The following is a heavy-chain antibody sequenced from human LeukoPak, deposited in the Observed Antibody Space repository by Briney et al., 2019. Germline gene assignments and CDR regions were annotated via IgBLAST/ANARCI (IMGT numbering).Heavy chain of an antibody. CDR1: GFTFSSCA. D-gene: IGHD3-3*01. CDR3: AKVPYYDFWSGYYTFDY. Sequence: PGGSLRLSCAASGFTFSSCAMSWVRQAPGKGLEWVSAISGSGGSTYYADSVKGRFTISRDNSKNTLYLQMNSLRAEDTAVYYCAKVPYYDFWSGYYTFDYWGQGTLVTASS. V-gene: IGHV3-23*01. CDR2: ISGSGGST. J-gene: IGHJ4*02.